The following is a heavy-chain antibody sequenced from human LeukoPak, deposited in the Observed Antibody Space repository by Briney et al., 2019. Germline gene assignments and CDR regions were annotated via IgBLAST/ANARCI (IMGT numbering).Heavy chain of an antibody. CDR1: GFTYSSYA. Sequence: GGSLRLSCSASGFTYSSYAMHWVRQAPGKGLEYVSAISSNGGSTYYADSVKGRFTISRDNSKNTLYLQMSSLRAEDTAVYYCVKSRSGMFDYWGQGTLVTVSS. V-gene: IGHV3-64D*06. CDR3: VKSRSGMFDY. CDR2: ISSNGGST. J-gene: IGHJ4*02.